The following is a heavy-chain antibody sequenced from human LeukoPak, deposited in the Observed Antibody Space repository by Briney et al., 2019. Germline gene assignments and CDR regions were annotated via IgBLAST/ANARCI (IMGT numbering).Heavy chain of an antibody. CDR3: AKVETAAAATLRGFDY. CDR2: IGGSGGST. V-gene: IGHV3-23*01. Sequence: PGGSLRLSCAASGFTFSSYAVSWVRQAPGKGLEWVSSIGGSGGSTYYADSVKGRFTISRDNSKNTLYLQMNSLRAEDTAVYYCAKVETAAAATLRGFDYWGQGTLVTVSS. J-gene: IGHJ4*02. D-gene: IGHD6-13*01. CDR1: GFTFSSYA.